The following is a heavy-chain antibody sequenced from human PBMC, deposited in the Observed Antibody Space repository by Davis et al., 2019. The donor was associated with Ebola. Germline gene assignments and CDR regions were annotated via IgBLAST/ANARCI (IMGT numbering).Heavy chain of an antibody. Sequence: ASVKVSCKASGYTFISYDINWVRQATGQGLEWMGWFNPNSGGATYAQKFQGRVTMTRDTSISTAYMELGRLRSDDTAVYFCARDQSGFWSGYSDYWGQGTLVTVSS. CDR3: ARDQSGFWSGYSDY. V-gene: IGHV1-2*02. J-gene: IGHJ4*02. D-gene: IGHD3-3*01. CDR1: GYTFISYD. CDR2: FNPNSGGA.